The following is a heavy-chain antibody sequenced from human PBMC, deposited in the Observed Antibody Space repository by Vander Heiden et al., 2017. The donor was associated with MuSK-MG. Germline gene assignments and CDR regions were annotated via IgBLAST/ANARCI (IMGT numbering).Heavy chain of an antibody. CDR3: AKPADIVVVPAAIDY. CDR1: GFPFSSYG. J-gene: IGHJ4*02. D-gene: IGHD2-2*01. Sequence: QVQLVESGGGVVQPGGSLRLSCAASGFPFSSYGMHWVRQAPGKGLEWVAFIRYDGSNKYYADSVKGRFTISRDNSKNTLYLQMNSLRAEDTAVYYCAKPADIVVVPAAIDYWGQGTLVTVAS. V-gene: IGHV3-30*02. CDR2: IRYDGSNK.